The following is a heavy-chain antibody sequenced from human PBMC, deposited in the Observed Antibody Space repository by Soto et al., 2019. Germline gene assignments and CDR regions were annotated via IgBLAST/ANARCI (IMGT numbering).Heavy chain of an antibody. V-gene: IGHV5-51*01. J-gene: IGHJ3*02. CDR1: GERFSRYW. Sequence: GEAWKDSWKGSGERFSRYWNGGGRQMPGKRMEWMGIIYPGESETRYSPSFQGQVTISADKSISTAYLQWSSLKASDTAMYYCARPSLIYGSGAPGAFDIWGQGTMVTVSS. D-gene: IGHD3-10*01. CDR3: ARPSLIYGSGAPGAFDI. CDR2: IYPGESET.